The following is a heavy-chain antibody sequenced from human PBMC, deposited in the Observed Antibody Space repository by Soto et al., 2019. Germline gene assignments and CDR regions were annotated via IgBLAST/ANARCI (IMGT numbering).Heavy chain of an antibody. J-gene: IGHJ6*02. V-gene: IGHV3-30*18. Sequence: QVQLVESGGGVVQPGRSLRLSCAASGFTFSSYGMHWVRQAPGKGLEWVAVISYDGSNKYYADSVKGRFTISRDNSKNTLYLQMNSLRAEDTAVYYCAKMHPHDYDSSGYAHYYYGMDVWGQGTTVTASS. CDR2: ISYDGSNK. CDR1: GFTFSSYG. D-gene: IGHD3-22*01. CDR3: AKMHPHDYDSSGYAHYYYGMDV.